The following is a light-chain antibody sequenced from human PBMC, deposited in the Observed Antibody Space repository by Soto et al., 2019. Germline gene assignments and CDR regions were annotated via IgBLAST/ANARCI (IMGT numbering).Light chain of an antibody. CDR3: QHYNNWPPWT. CDR2: GAS. V-gene: IGKV3-15*01. CDR1: QSVSSN. Sequence: MVLTPSPARLSVSPWYRATFCLSASQSVSSNLAWYQQKPGQAPRLLIYGASIRATGIPARFTGSGSGTEFTLTISSLQSEDFAVYYCQHYNNWPPWTFGQGTKVDNK. J-gene: IGKJ1*01.